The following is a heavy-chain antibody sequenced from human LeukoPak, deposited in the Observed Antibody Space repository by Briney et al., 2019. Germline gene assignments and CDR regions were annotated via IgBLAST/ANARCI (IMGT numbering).Heavy chain of an antibody. V-gene: IGHV3-21*01. J-gene: IGHJ4*02. Sequence: GGSLRLSCAASGFTLSGYGMHWVRQAPGKGLEWVSSINPSSNYIYYTDSVKGRFTVSRDNAKNSLFLQMNSLRAEDTAVYYCAGDHYNILTGYFSYWGQGTLVAVSS. CDR1: GFTLSGYG. CDR3: AGDHYNILTGYFSY. D-gene: IGHD3-9*01. CDR2: INPSSNYI.